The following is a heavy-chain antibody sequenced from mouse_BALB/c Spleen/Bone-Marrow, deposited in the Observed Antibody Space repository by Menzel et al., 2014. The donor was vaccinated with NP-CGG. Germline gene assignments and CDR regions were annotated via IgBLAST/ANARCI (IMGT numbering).Heavy chain of an antibody. D-gene: IGHD1-1*01. V-gene: IGHV14-3*02. Sequence: EVQLVESGAELVKPGASVKLSCTASGFNIKDTYMHWVKQRPEQGLEWIGRIDPANGNTKYDPKFQGKATITADTSSNTAYLQLSSLTSEDTAVYYGAPYYYGSSLFAYWGQGTLVTVSA. J-gene: IGHJ3*01. CDR3: APYYYGSSLFAY. CDR1: GFNIKDTY. CDR2: IDPANGNT.